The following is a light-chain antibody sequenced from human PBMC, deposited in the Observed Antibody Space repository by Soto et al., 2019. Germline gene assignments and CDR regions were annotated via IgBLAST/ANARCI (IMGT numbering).Light chain of an antibody. CDR3: SSYTTSSTYV. V-gene: IGLV2-14*01. CDR1: NSDIGSYNY. Sequence: QSALAQPASVSGSAGQSITISCTGTNSDIGSYNYVSWYQQRPGKVPKLMIYDVYNRPSGVSNRFSGSKSDNTASLTISGLQADDEADYYCSSYTTSSTYVFGTGTKV. CDR2: DVY. J-gene: IGLJ1*01.